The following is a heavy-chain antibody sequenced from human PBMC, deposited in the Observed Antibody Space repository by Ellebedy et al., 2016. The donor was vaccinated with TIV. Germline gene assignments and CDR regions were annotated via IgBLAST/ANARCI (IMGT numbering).Heavy chain of an antibody. CDR2: IYYTGST. D-gene: IGHD2-15*01. J-gene: IGHJ5*02. V-gene: IGHV4-59*01. CDR1: GGSISGYY. CDR3: ARYCSGGSCYSGVGFDP. Sequence: SETLSLTCTVSGGSISGYYWSWIRQPPGKGLEWIGYIYYTGSTNYNPSLKSRVTISLDTSKNQFSLKLSSVTAADTAMYYCARYCSGGSCYSGVGFDPWGQGTLVTVSS.